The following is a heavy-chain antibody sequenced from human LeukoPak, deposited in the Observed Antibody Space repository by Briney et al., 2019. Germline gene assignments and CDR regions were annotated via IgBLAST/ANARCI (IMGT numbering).Heavy chain of an antibody. D-gene: IGHD2-21*02. V-gene: IGHV4-4*07. J-gene: IGHJ5*02. CDR3: ARDPVVVTAIGWFDP. Sequence: SETLSLTCTVSGGSISGYYWSWIRQPAGKGLEWIGRIYTSGSTNYNPSLKSRVTMSVDTSKNQFSLKLSSVTAADTAVYYCARDPVVVTAIGWFDPWGQGTLVTVSS. CDR2: IYTSGST. CDR1: GGSISGYY.